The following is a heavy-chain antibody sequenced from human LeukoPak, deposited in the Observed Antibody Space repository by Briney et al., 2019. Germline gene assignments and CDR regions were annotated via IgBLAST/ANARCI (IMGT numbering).Heavy chain of an antibody. J-gene: IGHJ3*02. CDR2: IYDSGDT. V-gene: IGHV4-59*08. D-gene: IGHD3-16*01. CDR1: GGSMRRYY. Sequence: SETLSLTCTVSGGSMRRYYWSWLRQPPGKGLEWIGYIYDSGDTNYNPSLKSRVTISVDTSKNQFSLKMSSVTAADTAGYYGARPDSKDDYGALGFDIWGQGTMVSVSS. CDR3: ARPDSKDDYGALGFDI.